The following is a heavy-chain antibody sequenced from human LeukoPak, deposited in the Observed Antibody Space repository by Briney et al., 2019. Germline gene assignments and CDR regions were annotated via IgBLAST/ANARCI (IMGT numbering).Heavy chain of an antibody. J-gene: IGHJ4*02. CDR1: GYTFNNHG. Sequence: GASVKVSCKASGYTFNNHGITWVRQAPGQGPEWMGWISAYNGDTKYVQKFQGRVTLTTDTSASTAYTELRSLRSDDTAVYYCARDPSNTSGWSPYFDYWGQGALVTVSS. CDR3: ARDPSNTSGWSPYFDY. V-gene: IGHV1-18*04. D-gene: IGHD6-19*01. CDR2: ISAYNGDT.